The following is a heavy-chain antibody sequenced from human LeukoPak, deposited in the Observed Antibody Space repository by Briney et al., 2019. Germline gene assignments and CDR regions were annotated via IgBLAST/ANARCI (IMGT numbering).Heavy chain of an antibody. D-gene: IGHD1-1*01. V-gene: IGHV3-11*04. CDR3: ARAWNDAFDI. Sequence: GGSLRLSCAASGFSFSDYYMTWIRQAPGKGLEWVSYIASSGSTVFYADSVKGRLTISRDNAKKSLYLQMNSLRAEDTAVYYCARAWNDAFDIWGQGTMVTVSS. CDR2: IASSGSTV. J-gene: IGHJ3*02. CDR1: GFSFSDYY.